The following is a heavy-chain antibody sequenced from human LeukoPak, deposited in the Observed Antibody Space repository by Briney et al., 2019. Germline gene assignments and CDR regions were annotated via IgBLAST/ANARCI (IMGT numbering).Heavy chain of an antibody. J-gene: IGHJ4*02. CDR3: ARARRASRLYSSSWYDTDY. D-gene: IGHD6-13*01. CDR2: INHSGST. V-gene: IGHV4-34*01. Sequence: PSETLSLTCAVYGGSFSGYCWSWIRQPPGKGLEWIGEINHSGSTNYNPSLKSRVTISVDTSKNQFSLKLSSVTAADTAVYYCARARRASRLYSSSWYDTDYWGQGTLVTVSS. CDR1: GGSFSGYC.